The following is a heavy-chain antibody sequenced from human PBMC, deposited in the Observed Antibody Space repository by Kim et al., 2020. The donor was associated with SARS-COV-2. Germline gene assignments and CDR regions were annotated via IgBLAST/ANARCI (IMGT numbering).Heavy chain of an antibody. J-gene: IGHJ6*02. V-gene: IGHV3-30*18. CDR1: GFTFSSYG. CDR2: ISYDGSNK. CDR3: AKDRGTLRYYYYGMDV. D-gene: IGHD1-7*01. Sequence: GGSLRLSCAASGFTFSSYGMHWVRQAPGKGLEWVAVISYDGSNKYYADSVKGRFTISRDNSKNTLYLQMNSLRAEDTAVYYCAKDRGTLRYYYYGMDVWGQGTTVTVSS.